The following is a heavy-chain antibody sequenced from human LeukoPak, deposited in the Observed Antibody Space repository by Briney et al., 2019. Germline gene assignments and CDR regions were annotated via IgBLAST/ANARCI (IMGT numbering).Heavy chain of an antibody. CDR1: VYTFTAYY. CDR3: VSLSGNHPY. CDR2: INPNSGGT. V-gene: IGHV1-2*02. D-gene: IGHD1-14*01. Sequence: ASVTVSFKSSVYTFTAYYMHWVRQAPGQALEWMGWINPNSGGTNYAQKFQGRVTMTRDTSISTAYMELTSLRSDDTAVYYCVSLSGNHPYWGQGTLVTVSS. J-gene: IGHJ4*02.